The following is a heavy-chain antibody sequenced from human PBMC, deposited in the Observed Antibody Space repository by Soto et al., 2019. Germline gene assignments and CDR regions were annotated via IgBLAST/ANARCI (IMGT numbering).Heavy chain of an antibody. D-gene: IGHD3-10*01. CDR3: ARLGDYYGSGSYYPLYYYYYLDV. J-gene: IGHJ6*03. CDR1: AGSISSYY. Sequence: PSETLSLTCTVSAGSISSYYWSWIRQPPGKGLEWIGYIYYSGSTNYNPSLKSRVTISVDTSKNQFSLKLSSVTAADTAVYYCARLGDYYGSGSYYPLYYYYYLDVWGKGTTVTVSS. V-gene: IGHV4-59*08. CDR2: IYYSGST.